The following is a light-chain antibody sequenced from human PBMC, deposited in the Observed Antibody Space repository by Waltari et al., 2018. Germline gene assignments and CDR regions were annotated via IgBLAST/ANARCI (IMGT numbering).Light chain of an antibody. CDR2: INSDDTH. V-gene: IGLV4-69*01. CDR3: QTCGTGSWV. J-gene: IGLJ3*02. CDR1: SGHSSSA. Sequence: QLVLTQSPSASASLGASVKFTCPLSSGHSSSAIAWHQQQPEKGPRYLMQINSDDTHTKGDWIADRFSGFSSVAWRYLTISSLRSEDEADYDCQTCGTGSWVCVGGTKRTVL.